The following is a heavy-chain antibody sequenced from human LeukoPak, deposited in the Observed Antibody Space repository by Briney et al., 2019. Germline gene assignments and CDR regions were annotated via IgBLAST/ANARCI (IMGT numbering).Heavy chain of an antibody. CDR3: ARDSYSYGYSDAFDI. Sequence: GGSLRLSCAASGFSFSSYSMNWVRQAPGKGLEWVSSISSSKRYIYYADSVKGRFTISRDNAKNSLYLEMNSLRAEDTALYYCARDSYSYGYSDAFDIWGQGTMVTVSS. V-gene: IGHV3-21*04. D-gene: IGHD5-18*01. CDR1: GFSFSSYS. J-gene: IGHJ3*02. CDR2: ISSSKRYI.